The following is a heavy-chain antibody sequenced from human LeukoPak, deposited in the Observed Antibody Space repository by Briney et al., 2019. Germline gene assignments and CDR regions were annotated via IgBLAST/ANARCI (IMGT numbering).Heavy chain of an antibody. CDR2: IYYSGST. CDR1: GVSISSYY. J-gene: IGHJ5*02. V-gene: IGHV4-59*01. Sequence: PSETLSLTCTVSGVSISSYYWSWIRQPPGKGLEWIGYIYYSGSTNYNPSPKSRVTISVDTSKNQFSLKLSSVTAADTAVYYCARDMVWSGYHNWFDPWGQGTLVTVSS. CDR3: ARDMVWSGYHNWFDP. D-gene: IGHD3-3*01.